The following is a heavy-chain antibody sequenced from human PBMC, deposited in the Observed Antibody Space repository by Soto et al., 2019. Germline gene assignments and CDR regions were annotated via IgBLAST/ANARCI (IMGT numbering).Heavy chain of an antibody. CDR3: ARQPTGYPNWFDA. J-gene: IGHJ5*02. Sequence: QVQLQESGPGLVNPSETLSLTCTVSGGSVTSSTSSWAWVRQPPGKGLHWIGTIFYGHGTYYNPSLESRVTISLDTSKIQFSLELTSVTAADTAVYCCARQPTGYPNWFDAWAGESWSSSLQ. D-gene: IGHD3-9*01. CDR1: GGSVTSSTSS. V-gene: IGHV4-39*01. CDR2: IFYGHGT.